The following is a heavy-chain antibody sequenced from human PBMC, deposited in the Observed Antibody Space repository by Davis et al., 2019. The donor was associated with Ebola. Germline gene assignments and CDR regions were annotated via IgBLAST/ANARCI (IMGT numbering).Heavy chain of an antibody. V-gene: IGHV3-23*01. CDR1: GFTFSGSA. CDR3: AKDRGYSYGYLVDY. D-gene: IGHD5-18*01. CDR2: ISGSGGST. Sequence: GESLKISCAASGFTFSGSAMHWVRQAPGKGLEWVSAISGSGGSTYYADSVKGRFTISRDNSKNTLYLQMNSLRAEDTAVYYCAKDRGYSYGYLVDYWGQGTLATVSS. J-gene: IGHJ4*02.